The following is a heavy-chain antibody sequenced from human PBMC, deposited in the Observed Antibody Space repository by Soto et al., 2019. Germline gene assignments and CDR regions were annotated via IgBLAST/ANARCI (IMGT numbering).Heavy chain of an antibody. CDR2: INHSGST. CDR3: ARGSGWYYYYGMDV. V-gene: IGHV4-34*01. CDR1: GGSFSGYY. D-gene: IGHD6-19*01. J-gene: IGHJ6*02. Sequence: SETLSLTCAVYGGSFSGYYWSWIRQPPGKGLEWIGEINHSGSTNYNPSLKSRVTISVDTSKNQFPLKLSSVTAADTAVYYCARGSGWYYYYGMDVWGQGTTVTVSS.